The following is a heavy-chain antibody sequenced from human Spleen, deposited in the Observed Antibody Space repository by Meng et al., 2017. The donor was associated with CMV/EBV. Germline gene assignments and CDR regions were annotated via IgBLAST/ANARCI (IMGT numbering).Heavy chain of an antibody. J-gene: IGHJ4*02. CDR1: GFTFSSYS. CDR2: ISSSSSYI. V-gene: IGHV3-21*01. Sequence: GGSLRLSCAASGFTFSSYSMNWVRQAPGKGLEWVSSISSSSSYIYYADSVKGRFTISRDNAKNSLYLQMNSLRAEDTAVYYCARGSGSSGYYPDYWGQGTLVTLL. CDR3: ARGSGSSGYYPDY. D-gene: IGHD3-22*01.